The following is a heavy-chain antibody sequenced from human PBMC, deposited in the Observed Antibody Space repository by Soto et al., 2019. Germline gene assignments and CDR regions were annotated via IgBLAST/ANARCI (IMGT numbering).Heavy chain of an antibody. CDR3: ARSYVQSRPIDY. J-gene: IGHJ4*02. CDR1: GYTFTSSG. D-gene: IGHD3-10*02. V-gene: IGHV1-18*01. CDR2: ISAHTGSS. Sequence: ASVKVSCKASGYTFTSSGMSGVRQAPGQGLEGMGWISAHTGSSEYAQRFQGRVTMTTDRSTSTAYMELRSLRSDDTAVYPCARSYVQSRPIDYWGQGTLVTVSS.